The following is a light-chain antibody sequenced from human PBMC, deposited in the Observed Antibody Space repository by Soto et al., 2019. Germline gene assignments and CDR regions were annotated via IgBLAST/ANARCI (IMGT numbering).Light chain of an antibody. V-gene: IGLV1-44*01. CDR1: SSSIGSNT. CDR3: AVWDESLNGYV. CDR2: SND. J-gene: IGLJ1*01. Sequence: QSVLTQPPSASGTPGQRVIISCSGSSSSIGSNTVNWYQQLPGAAPKLLIQSNDQRPSGVPDRFSGSQSGTSASLAISGLQSEDEADYYCAVWDESLNGYVFGTGPKVTVL.